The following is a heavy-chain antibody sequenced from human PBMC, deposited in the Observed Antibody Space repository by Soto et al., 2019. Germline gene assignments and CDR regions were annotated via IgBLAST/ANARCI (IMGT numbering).Heavy chain of an antibody. CDR3: ARGTTMVRGVITPYYYYYYMGV. CDR1: GGSISSYY. D-gene: IGHD3-10*01. CDR2: IYYSGRT. V-gene: IGHV4-59*01. J-gene: IGHJ6*03. Sequence: SETLSLTSTVSGGSISSYYWSWIRQPPGKGLEWIGYIYYSGRTNYNPSLKSRVTISVDTSKNQFSLKLSSVTAADTAVYYCARGTTMVRGVITPYYYYYYMGVWGKGTTVTVSS.